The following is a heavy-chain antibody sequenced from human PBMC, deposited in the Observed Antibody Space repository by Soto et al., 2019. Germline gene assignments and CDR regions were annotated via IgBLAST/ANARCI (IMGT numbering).Heavy chain of an antibody. Sequence: GSLRLSCAASGFTFSSYAMSWVRQAPGKGLEWVSAISGSGGSTYYADSVKGRFTISRDNSKNTLYLQMNSLRAEDTAVYYCAKDSDIVVVPAAIDYWGQGTLVTVSS. V-gene: IGHV3-23*01. CDR1: GFTFSSYA. CDR2: ISGSGGST. CDR3: AKDSDIVVVPAAIDY. D-gene: IGHD2-2*01. J-gene: IGHJ4*02.